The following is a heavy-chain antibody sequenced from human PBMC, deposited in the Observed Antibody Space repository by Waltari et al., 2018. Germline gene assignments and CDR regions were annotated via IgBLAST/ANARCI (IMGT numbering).Heavy chain of an antibody. CDR3: AKSKSGYSNDHFDF. V-gene: IGHV4-59*02. CDR2: NYSSGST. Sequence: QVQLQESGPGLVKPSETLSLTCTVSGASVTTAYWSWIRQSPGKGLEWMGYNYSSGSTNYNPSLKSRVTLSIDTSKNQFSLTLTSVTAADTAVYYCAKSKSGYSNDHFDFWGQGTLVTVSS. J-gene: IGHJ4*02. D-gene: IGHD6-13*01. CDR1: GASVTTAY.